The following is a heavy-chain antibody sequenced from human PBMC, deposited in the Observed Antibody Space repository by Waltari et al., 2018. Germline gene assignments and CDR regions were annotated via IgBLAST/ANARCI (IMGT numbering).Heavy chain of an antibody. J-gene: IGHJ5*02. CDR1: GGSFSGYS. CDR3: ARGYNWFDP. CDR2: IRQSGST. Sequence: QVQLQQWGAGLLTPSETLSLTCAVYGGSFSGYSWTWIRKSPGKGLEWIGEIRQSGSTNYNVSLKSRVTISVDTSKNHFSLKLSSVTAADTAVYYCARGYNWFDPWGQGTLVTVSS. V-gene: IGHV4-34*01.